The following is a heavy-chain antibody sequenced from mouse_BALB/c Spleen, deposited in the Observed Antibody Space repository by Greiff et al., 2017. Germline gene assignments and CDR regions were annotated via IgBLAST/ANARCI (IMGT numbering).Heavy chain of an antibody. Sequence: EVKLMESGPELVKPGASMKISCKASGYSFTGYTMNWVKQSHGKNLEWIGLINPYNGGTSYNQKFKDKATLNVDKSSNTAYMQLSSLTSEDSAVYYCARWLLRSYYFDYWGQGTTLTVSS. V-gene: IGHV1S135*01. CDR3: ARWLLRSYYFDY. D-gene: IGHD1-1*01. CDR1: GYSFTGYT. J-gene: IGHJ2*01. CDR2: INPYNGGT.